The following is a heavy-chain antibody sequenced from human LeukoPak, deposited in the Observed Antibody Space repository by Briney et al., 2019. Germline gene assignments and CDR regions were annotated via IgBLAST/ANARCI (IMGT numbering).Heavy chain of an antibody. D-gene: IGHD3-22*01. Sequence: PSETLSLTCTVSGGSISGYYWSWIRQPPGKGLEWIGYIYYSGNTNYSPSLSGRVTISVDTPKNQFSLKLSSVTAADTAVYYCTRHTLGTSGYYPLDYWGQGTLVTVSS. V-gene: IGHV4-59*08. J-gene: IGHJ4*02. CDR2: IYYSGNT. CDR1: GGSISGYY. CDR3: TRHTLGTSGYYPLDY.